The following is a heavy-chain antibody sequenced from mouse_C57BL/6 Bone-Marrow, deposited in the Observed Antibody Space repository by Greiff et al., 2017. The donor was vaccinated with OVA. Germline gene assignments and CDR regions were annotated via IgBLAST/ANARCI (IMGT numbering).Heavy chain of an antibody. J-gene: IGHJ2*01. V-gene: IGHV1-63*01. CDR1: GYTFTNYW. CDR3: AREGYGSSFDY. CDR2: IYPGGGYT. D-gene: IGHD1-1*01. Sequence: VKLLESGAELVRPGTSVKMSCKASGYTFTNYWIGWAKQRPGHGLEWIGDIYPGGGYTNYNEKFKGKATLTADKSSSTAYMQVSSLTSEDSAIYYCAREGYGSSFDYWGQGTTLTVSS.